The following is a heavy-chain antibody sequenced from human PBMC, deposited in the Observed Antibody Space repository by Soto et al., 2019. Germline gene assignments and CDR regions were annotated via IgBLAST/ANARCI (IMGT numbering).Heavy chain of an antibody. V-gene: IGHV4-34*01. J-gene: IGHJ4*02. D-gene: IGHD3-22*01. CDR3: ARGLLIDYFVSGAYDFDY. CDR1: GGSFSGYY. Sequence: PSETLSLTCAVFGGSFSGYYWSWIRQPPGKGLEWIGEINYYGSTHYNPSLSGRVTMSVDKSNNQFSLKLNSVTAADTAVYYCARGLLIDYFVSGAYDFDYWGQGTLVTVSS. CDR2: INYYGST.